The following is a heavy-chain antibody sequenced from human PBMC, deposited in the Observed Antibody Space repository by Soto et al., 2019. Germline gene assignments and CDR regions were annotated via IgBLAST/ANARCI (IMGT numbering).Heavy chain of an antibody. CDR3: ARQGSNGAYYYYGMDV. V-gene: IGHV5-51*01. J-gene: IGHJ6*02. CDR2: IYPGDSDT. D-gene: IGHD2-8*01. Sequence: GESLKISCNGSGYSFSSYWIAWVRQMPGKGLEWMGIIYPGDSDTIYNPSFQGQVTMSVDNSINTAYLQWSSLKASDTAMYYCARQGSNGAYYYYGMDVWGQGTPVTVSS. CDR1: GYSFSSYW.